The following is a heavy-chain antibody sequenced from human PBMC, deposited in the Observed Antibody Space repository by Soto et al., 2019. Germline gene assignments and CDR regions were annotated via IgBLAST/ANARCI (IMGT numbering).Heavy chain of an antibody. D-gene: IGHD2-2*01. CDR2: INGDASSI. V-gene: IGHV3-74*03. J-gene: IGHJ4*02. CDR1: GFPFSSYW. Sequence: GGSRRRSGAASGFPFSSYWMHWVRQAPGKGLVWVSRINGDASSITYADSVKGRFTISRDNAKNTLYLQMNSLRAEDAAVYYCTRRGCSTTGCYFNWGRGTLVTVSS. CDR3: TRRGCSTTGCYFN.